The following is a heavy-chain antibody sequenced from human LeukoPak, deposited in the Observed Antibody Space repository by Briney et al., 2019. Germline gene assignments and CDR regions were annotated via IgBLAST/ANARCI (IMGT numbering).Heavy chain of an antibody. D-gene: IGHD6-13*01. V-gene: IGHV3-33*03. J-gene: IGHJ1*01. Sequence: GGSLRLSCETPGFDFARHGMHWVRQAPGKGLEWVAVLWHDDITTYYGNSVKGRFTISRDKSRNTLYLQMNSLRAEDTAVYYCAKELGMTAAGWQIQHWGQGTLVSVSS. CDR3: AKELGMTAAGWQIQH. CDR1: GFDFARHG. CDR2: LWHDDITT.